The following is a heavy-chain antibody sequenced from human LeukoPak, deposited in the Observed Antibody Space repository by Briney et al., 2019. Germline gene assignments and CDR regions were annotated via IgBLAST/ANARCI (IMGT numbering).Heavy chain of an antibody. Sequence: PSETLSLTCTVSGGSISNYYWNWIRQAPGKGLEWIGYIYYSGSTNYNPSLKGRVTISVDTSKNQFSLKLSSVTAADTAVYYCARGTHFDYWGQGTLVTVSS. CDR1: GGSISNYY. J-gene: IGHJ4*02. V-gene: IGHV4-59*12. CDR2: IYYSGST. CDR3: ARGTHFDY.